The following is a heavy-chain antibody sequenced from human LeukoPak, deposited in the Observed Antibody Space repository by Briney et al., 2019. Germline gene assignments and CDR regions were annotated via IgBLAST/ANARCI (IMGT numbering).Heavy chain of an antibody. CDR1: GYTLTELS. CDR3: ATLGDILGAFDI. D-gene: IGHD1-26*01. J-gene: IGHJ3*02. V-gene: IGHV1-24*01. CDR2: FDPEDGET. Sequence: ASVKVSCKVSGYTLTELSMHWVRQAPGKGLEWMGGFDPEDGETIYAQKFQGRVTMTEDTSTDTAYMELSSLRSEDTAVYCCATLGDILGAFDIWGQGTMVTVSS.